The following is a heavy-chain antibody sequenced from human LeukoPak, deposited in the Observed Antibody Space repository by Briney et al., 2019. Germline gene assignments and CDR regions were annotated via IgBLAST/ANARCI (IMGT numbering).Heavy chain of an antibody. Sequence: GRSLRLSCAASGFTFSSYAMHWVRQAPGKGLEWVAVISYDGSNKYYADSVKGRFTISRDNSKNTLYLQMNSLRADDTAAYYCAREMGIAAAGTWFDPWGQGTLVTVSS. CDR2: ISYDGSNK. V-gene: IGHV3-30*04. CDR1: GFTFSSYA. J-gene: IGHJ5*02. CDR3: AREMGIAAAGTWFDP. D-gene: IGHD6-13*01.